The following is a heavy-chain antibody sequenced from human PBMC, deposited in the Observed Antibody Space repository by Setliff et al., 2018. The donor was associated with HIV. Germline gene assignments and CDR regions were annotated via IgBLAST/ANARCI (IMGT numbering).Heavy chain of an antibody. V-gene: IGHV3-7*03. J-gene: IGHJ4*02. Sequence: GGSLRLSCAASGFTFSSYWMSWVRQTPGKGLECVANIKQDGSEKYYVDSVKGRFTLSRDNAKNSLYLQMNSLRAEDTAVYYCARAGTMIVPSYFDYWGQGTLVTVSS. D-gene: IGHD3-22*01. CDR3: ARAGTMIVPSYFDY. CDR2: IKQDGSEK. CDR1: GFTFSSYW.